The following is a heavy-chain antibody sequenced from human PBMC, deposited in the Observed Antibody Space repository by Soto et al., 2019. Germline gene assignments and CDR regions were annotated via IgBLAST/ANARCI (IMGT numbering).Heavy chain of an antibody. D-gene: IGHD3-22*01. CDR3: ARGKGMEQNYDCQGMDV. J-gene: IGHJ6*01. CDR2: INAGNGNT. CDR1: GYTFTTYA. V-gene: IGHV1-3*01. Sequence: QVQVVQSGAEVKKPGASVKISCKASGYTFTTYAMHWVRQAPGQGLEWMAWINAGNGNTRYSPKFQGRVTISRDTSASTAYMELRSLRSEDTAVYYCARGKGMEQNYDCQGMDVW.